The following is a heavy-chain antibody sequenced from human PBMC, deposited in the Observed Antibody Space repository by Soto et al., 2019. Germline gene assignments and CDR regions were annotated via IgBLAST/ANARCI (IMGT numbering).Heavy chain of an antibody. CDR1: GFTFSNAW. CDR3: TTGHCSGGSCSFYYYYGMDV. D-gene: IGHD2-15*01. J-gene: IGHJ6*02. V-gene: IGHV3-15*01. Sequence: EVQLVESGGGLVKPGGSLRLSCAASGFTFSNAWMSWVRQAPGKGLEWVGRIKSKTDGGTTDYAAPVKGRFTISRDDSNNTLYLQMNSLKTEETAVYYCTTGHCSGGSCSFYYYYGMDVWGQGTTVTVSS. CDR2: IKSKTDGGTT.